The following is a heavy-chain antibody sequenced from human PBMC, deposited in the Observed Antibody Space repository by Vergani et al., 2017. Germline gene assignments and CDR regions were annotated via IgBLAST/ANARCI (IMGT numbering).Heavy chain of an antibody. CDR3: ARTGGFILRYFHWAL. CDR2: IYHSGGA. J-gene: IGHJ4*02. D-gene: IGHD3-9*01. Sequence: QLHLQESGPGLVKPSETLSLICTVSGGSIHCSSYYWGWIRQPPGKGLEWIGNIYHSGGAYYNPSLKGRVTISVDTSKNQFSLEVTSVTAADTAIYFCARTGGFILRYFHWALWGQGTLVTVSS. CDR1: GGSIHCSSYY. V-gene: IGHV4-39*01.